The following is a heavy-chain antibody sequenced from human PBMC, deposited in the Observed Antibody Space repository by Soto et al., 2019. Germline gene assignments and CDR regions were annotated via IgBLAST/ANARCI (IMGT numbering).Heavy chain of an antibody. CDR2: IHHSGRT. V-gene: IGHV4-30-2*01. J-gene: IGHJ4*02. CDR3: ARGQYFSGGSCYLEPFPY. CDR1: GDSITMGGYL. D-gene: IGHD2-15*01. Sequence: PSETLSLTCTVSGDSITMGGYLLTWIRQPPGQGLEWLGHIHHSGRTYYSPSLKSRVTIYMDGSNNRFSLRLTSVTAAETAVYYCARGQYFSGGSCYLEPFPYWGQGTLVSVS.